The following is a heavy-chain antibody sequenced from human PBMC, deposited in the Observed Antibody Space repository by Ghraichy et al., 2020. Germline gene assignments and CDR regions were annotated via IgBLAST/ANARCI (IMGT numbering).Heavy chain of an antibody. J-gene: IGHJ6*03. CDR2: IYYSGST. V-gene: IGHV4-31*03. CDR1: GGSISSGGYY. Sequence: SETLSLTCTVSGGSISSGGYYWSWIRQHPGKGLEWIGYIYYSGSTYYNPSLKSRVTISVDTSKNQFSLKLSSVTAADTAVYYCASVDCSSTSCYGPQLYYYYTDVWGKGTTVTVSS. CDR3: ASVDCSSTSCYGPQLYYYYTDV. D-gene: IGHD2-2*01.